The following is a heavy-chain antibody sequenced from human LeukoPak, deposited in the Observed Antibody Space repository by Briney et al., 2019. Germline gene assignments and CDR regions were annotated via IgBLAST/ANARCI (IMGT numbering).Heavy chain of an antibody. J-gene: IGHJ3*02. V-gene: IGHV3-23*01. D-gene: IGHD6-19*01. CDR2: ISGSGGST. Sequence: GGTLRLSCAASGFTFRRYGMSWVRQAPGKGLEWVSAISGSGGSTYYADSVKGRFTISRDNSKDTLYLQMNSLRAEDTAVYYCAKAYSSGWYDAFDIWGQGTMVTVSS. CDR3: AKAYSSGWYDAFDI. CDR1: GFTFRRYG.